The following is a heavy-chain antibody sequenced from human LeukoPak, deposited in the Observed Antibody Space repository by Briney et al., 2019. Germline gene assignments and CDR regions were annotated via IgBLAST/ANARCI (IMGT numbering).Heavy chain of an antibody. CDR3: ARGIPVIRGVISPLDY. CDR2: ISYDGGNE. J-gene: IGHJ4*02. V-gene: IGHV3-30*03. D-gene: IGHD3-10*01. Sequence: GGSLRLSCAASGFVFSSYGMHWVRQAPGKGLEWVAVISYDGGNEYFTGSVKGRFTISRDNSKNTLYLQMNSLRAGDTAVYYCARGIPVIRGVISPLDYWGRGTLVTVSS. CDR1: GFVFSSYG.